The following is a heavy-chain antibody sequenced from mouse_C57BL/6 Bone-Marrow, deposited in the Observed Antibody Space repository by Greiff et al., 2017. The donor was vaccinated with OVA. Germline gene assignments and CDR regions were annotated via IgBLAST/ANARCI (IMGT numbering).Heavy chain of an antibody. CDR2: IDPETGGT. Sequence: VQLQESGAELVRPGASVTLSCKASGYTFTDYEMHWVKQTPVHGLEWIGAIDPETGGTAYNQKFKGKAILTADKSSSTAYMELRSLTSEDSAVYYCTRGYSNLFAYWGQGTLVTVSA. CDR1: GYTFTDYE. D-gene: IGHD2-5*01. J-gene: IGHJ3*01. V-gene: IGHV1-15*01. CDR3: TRGYSNLFAY.